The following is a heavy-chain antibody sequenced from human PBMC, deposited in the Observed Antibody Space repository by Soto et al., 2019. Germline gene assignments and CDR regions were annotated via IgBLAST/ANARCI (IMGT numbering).Heavy chain of an antibody. J-gene: IGHJ4*02. V-gene: IGHV1-18*01. CDR3: AREDQYARLCDY. Sequence: QVQLVQSGAEVKKPGASVKVSCKTSGYTFSSYSISWVRQAPGQGLEWMGSTRDYKGNTIYAQKFQDRVTMTTDTSTTTAYMELRSLRPDDTAVYYCAREDQYARLCDYWGQGTLVTVSA. D-gene: IGHD2-2*01. CDR2: TRDYKGNT. CDR1: GYTFSSYS.